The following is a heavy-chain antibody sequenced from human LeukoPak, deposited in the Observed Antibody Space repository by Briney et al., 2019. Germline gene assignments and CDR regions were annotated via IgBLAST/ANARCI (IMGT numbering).Heavy chain of an antibody. CDR3: ATVEYSNPYYYYGMDV. J-gene: IGHJ6*02. CDR2: FDPEDGET. D-gene: IGHD4-4*01. V-gene: IGHV1-24*01. Sequence: GASVNVSCKVSGYTLTELSMHWVRQAPGKGLEWMGGFDPEDGETIYAQKFQGRVTMTEDTSTDTAYMELSSLRSEDTAVYYCATVEYSNPYYYYGMDVWGQGTTVTVSS. CDR1: GYTLTELS.